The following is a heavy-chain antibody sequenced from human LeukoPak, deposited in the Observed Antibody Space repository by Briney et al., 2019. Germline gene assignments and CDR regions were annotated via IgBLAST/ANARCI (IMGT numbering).Heavy chain of an antibody. J-gene: IGHJ4*02. D-gene: IGHD2-15*01. V-gene: IGHV4-59*12. CDR1: GGSISSYY. Sequence: SETLSLTCTVSGGSISSYYWSWIRQAPGKGLEWIGYIYYSGSTTYNPSLKSRVTISVDTPKNQFSLKLSSVTAADTAVYYCARGGWPQPRIYWGQGTLVTVSS. CDR2: IYYSGST. CDR3: ARGGWPQPRIY.